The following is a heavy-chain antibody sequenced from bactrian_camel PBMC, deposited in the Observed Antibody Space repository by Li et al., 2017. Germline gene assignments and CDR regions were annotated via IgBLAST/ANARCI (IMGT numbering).Heavy chain of an antibody. Sequence: HVQLVESGGGLVQPGGSLRLSCAASGFVDRYATTWVRQVPGKGLEWVSGIWKDGSSQYYRDSVKGRFTISRDNAKDTVYLQMTSLETEDTAMYYCARHFTDVYHHSTYFDYWGRGTQVTVS. CDR3: ARHFTDVYHHSTYFDY. V-gene: IGHV3S7*01. J-gene: IGHJ6*01. D-gene: IGHD2*01. CDR1: GFVDRYA. CDR2: IWKDGSSQ.